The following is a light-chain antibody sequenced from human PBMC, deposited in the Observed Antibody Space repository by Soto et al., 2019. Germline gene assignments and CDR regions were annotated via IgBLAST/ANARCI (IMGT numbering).Light chain of an antibody. Sequence: DIQMTQSPSTLSASVGDRVTITCRASQSIRSWLAWYQQKPGKAPKLLIYDASSLESEVPSRFSGSGSGTEFTLTLSGLQPDDFATYYCQQYNNYSEWTFGQGTKVDIK. CDR1: QSIRSW. CDR2: DAS. J-gene: IGKJ1*01. V-gene: IGKV1-5*01. CDR3: QQYNNYSEWT.